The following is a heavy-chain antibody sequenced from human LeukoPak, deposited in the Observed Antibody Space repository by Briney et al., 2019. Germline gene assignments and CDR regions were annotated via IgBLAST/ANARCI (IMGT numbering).Heavy chain of an antibody. CDR2: INHSRST. J-gene: IGHJ5*02. Sequence: SETLSLTCAVYGGSFSGYYWSWIRQPPGKGLEWIGEINHSRSTNYNPSLKSRVTISVDTSKNQFSLKLSSVTAADTAVYYCARGGDIVVVPAARNNWFDPWGQGTLVTVSS. CDR3: ARGGDIVVVPAARNNWFDP. D-gene: IGHD2-2*01. V-gene: IGHV4-34*01. CDR1: GGSFSGYY.